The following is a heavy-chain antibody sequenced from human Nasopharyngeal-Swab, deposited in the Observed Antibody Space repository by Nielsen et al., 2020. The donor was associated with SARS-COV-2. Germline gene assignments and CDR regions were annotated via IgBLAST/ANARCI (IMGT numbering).Heavy chain of an antibody. V-gene: IGHV3-15*01. D-gene: IGHD3-16*02. J-gene: IGHJ4*02. CDR2: IKSKTDGGTT. CDR1: GFTFSNAW. Sequence: GESLKISCAASGFTFSNAWMSWVRQAPGKGLEWVGRIKSKTDGGTTDYAAPVKGRFTISRDDSKNTLYLQMNSLKTEDTAVYYCARGTPPFRHLGELSFTYWGQGTLVTVSS. CDR3: ARGTPPFRHLGELSFTY.